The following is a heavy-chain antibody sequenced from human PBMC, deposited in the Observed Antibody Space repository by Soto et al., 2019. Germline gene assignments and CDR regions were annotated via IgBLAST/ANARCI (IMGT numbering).Heavy chain of an antibody. CDR1: GYNFTSYW. J-gene: IGHJ4*02. Sequence: PGESLKISCKGSGYNFTSYWIDWVRQMPEKGLEWMGRIDPSDSYTNYSPSFQGHVTISADKTISTAYLQWSSLKASDTAMYYCARGRVAVAPLHYWGQGTMLTV. V-gene: IGHV5-10-1*01. CDR2: IDPSDSYT. D-gene: IGHD6-19*01. CDR3: ARGRVAVAPLHY.